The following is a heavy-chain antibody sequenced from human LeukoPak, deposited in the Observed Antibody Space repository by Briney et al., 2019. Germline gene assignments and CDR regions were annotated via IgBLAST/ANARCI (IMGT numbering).Heavy chain of an antibody. J-gene: IGHJ5*02. CDR2: INHSGST. CDR1: GGSFSGYY. Sequence: ETLSLTRAVYGGSFSGYYWSWIRQPPGKGLEWIGEINHSGSTNYNPSLKSRVTISVDTSKNQFSLKLSSVTAADTAVYYCARGRGYSRGFDPWGQGTLVTVSS. CDR3: ARGRGYSRGFDP. V-gene: IGHV4-34*01. D-gene: IGHD6-13*01.